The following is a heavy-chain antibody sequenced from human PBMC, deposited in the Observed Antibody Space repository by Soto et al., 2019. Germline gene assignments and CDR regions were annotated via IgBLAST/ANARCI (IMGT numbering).Heavy chain of an antibody. V-gene: IGHV3-33*01. CDR1: GFTFTNYG. CDR2: IWYDGSDQ. CDR3: ARDARYCTNGVCYRDYFDY. D-gene: IGHD2-8*01. Sequence: QVQLVESGGGVVQPGRSLRLSCAASGFTFTNYGMHWVRQAPGKGLEWVAVIWYDGSDQYYAESVKGRFTISRDNSKNTLYLQMNSLRADDTAVYYCARDARYCTNGVCYRDYFDYWGQGTLVTVSS. J-gene: IGHJ4*02.